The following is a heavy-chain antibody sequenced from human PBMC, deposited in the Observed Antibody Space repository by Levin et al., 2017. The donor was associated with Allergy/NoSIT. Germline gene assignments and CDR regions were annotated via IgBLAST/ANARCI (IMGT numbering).Heavy chain of an antibody. CDR1: GFTNYA. J-gene: IGHJ4*02. V-gene: IGHV3-30*04. Sequence: LSGGSLRLSCSVSGFTNYALHWVRQAPGKGLECVAALSYDGSDEYYADSVRGRFTISKDTSKNTLYLQMESLRPDDTAIYFCARFSGIYYFAPWGQGTQVSVSP. CDR2: LSYDGSDE. D-gene: IGHD3-10*01. CDR3: ARFSGIYYFAP.